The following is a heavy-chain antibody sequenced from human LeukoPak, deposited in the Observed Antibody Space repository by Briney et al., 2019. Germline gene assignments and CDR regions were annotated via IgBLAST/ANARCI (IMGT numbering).Heavy chain of an antibody. CDR1: GYTFTSYG. Sequence: GASVKVSCKASGYTFTSYGISWVRQAPGQGLEWMGWISAYNGNTNYAQKLQGRVTMTTDTSTSTAYMELRSLRSDDTAVYYCARGSPFAVAGGRCPDYWGQGTLVTVSS. D-gene: IGHD6-19*01. CDR2: ISAYNGNT. J-gene: IGHJ4*02. V-gene: IGHV1-18*01. CDR3: ARGSPFAVAGGRCPDY.